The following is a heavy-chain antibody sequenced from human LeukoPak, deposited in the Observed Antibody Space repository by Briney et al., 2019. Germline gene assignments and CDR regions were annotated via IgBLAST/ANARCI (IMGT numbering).Heavy chain of an antibody. CDR3: ARERGGRNLDAFDI. D-gene: IGHD2-15*01. CDR1: GGSISSYY. CDR2: IYYSGST. J-gene: IGHJ3*02. V-gene: IGHV4-59*01. Sequence: SETLSLTCTVSGGSISSYYWSWIRQPPGKGLEWIGYIYYSGSTNYNPSLKSRVTISVDTSKNQFSLKLSSVTAADTAVYYCARERGGRNLDAFDIWGQGKMVNVSS.